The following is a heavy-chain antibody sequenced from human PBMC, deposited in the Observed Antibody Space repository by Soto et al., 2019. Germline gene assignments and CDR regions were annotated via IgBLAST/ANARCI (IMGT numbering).Heavy chain of an antibody. CDR2: IYYSGST. D-gene: IGHD2-2*02. V-gene: IGHV4-59*01. J-gene: IGHJ3*02. Sequence: QVQLQESGPGLVKPSETLSLTCTVSGGSISSYYWSWIRQPPGKGLEWIGYIYYSGSTNYNPSLKSRVTISVDTSKNQFSLKLSSVTAADTAVYYCARGPPITDTPPDAFDIRGQGTMVTVSS. CDR3: ARGPPITDTPPDAFDI. CDR1: GGSISSYY.